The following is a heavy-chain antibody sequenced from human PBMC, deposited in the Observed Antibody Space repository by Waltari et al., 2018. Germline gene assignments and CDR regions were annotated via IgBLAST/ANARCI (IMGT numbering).Heavy chain of an antibody. V-gene: IGHV1-2*02. CDR3: ARGEYYYDSSGYCLDY. D-gene: IGHD3-22*01. J-gene: IGHJ4*02. CDR2: INPNRGGT. CDR1: GYTFTGYY. Sequence: QVQLVQSGAEVKKPGASVKVSCKASGYTFTGYYMHWVRQPPGQGLEWIGWINPNRGGTNDAQKFQGRVTMTRDTSISTAYMELSRLRSDDTAVYYCARGEYYYDSSGYCLDYWGQGTLVTVSS.